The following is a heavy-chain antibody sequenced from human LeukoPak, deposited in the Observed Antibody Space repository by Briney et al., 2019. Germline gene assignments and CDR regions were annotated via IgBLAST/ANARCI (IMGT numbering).Heavy chain of an antibody. D-gene: IGHD2-15*01. V-gene: IGHV4-34*08. CDR3: AANLGYCSGGSCFSWFDP. CDR1: GFTFSSYW. CDR2: INHSGST. Sequence: GSLRLSCAASGFTFSSYWMSWIRQPPGKGLEWIGEINHSGSTNYNPSLKSRVTISVDTSKNQFSLQLNSVTPEDTAVYFCAANLGYCSGGSCFSWFDPWGQGTLVTVSS. J-gene: IGHJ5*02.